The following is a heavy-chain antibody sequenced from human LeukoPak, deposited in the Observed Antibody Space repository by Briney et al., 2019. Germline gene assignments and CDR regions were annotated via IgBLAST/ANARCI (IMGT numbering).Heavy chain of an antibody. Sequence: PSETLSLTCTVSGGSISTSNYYWGWIRQPPGKGLEWIGNIFYSGSTYYSPSLRSRVTISLDTSRNQFSLKLNSVTAADTAVYYCAKDQPPTNWGQGTLVTVSS. V-gene: IGHV4-39*07. CDR1: GGSISTSNYY. J-gene: IGHJ4*02. CDR2: IFYSGST. D-gene: IGHD5-12*01. CDR3: AKDQPPTN.